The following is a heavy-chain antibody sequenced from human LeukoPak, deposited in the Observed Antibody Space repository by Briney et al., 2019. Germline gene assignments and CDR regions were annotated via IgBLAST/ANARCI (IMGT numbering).Heavy chain of an antibody. J-gene: IGHJ3*02. CDR3: ARQYYDFWSGSVDYAFDI. CDR1: GDSISSNTYY. CDR2: MSYTSSP. D-gene: IGHD3-3*01. V-gene: IGHV4-39*01. Sequence: PSETLSLTCTVSGDSISSNTYYWGWIRQPPGKGLEWIGSMSYTSSPSYSPSLESRATISIDTSKNSFSLKLSSVTAADTAVYYCARQYYDFWSGSVDYAFDIWGQGTMVTVSS.